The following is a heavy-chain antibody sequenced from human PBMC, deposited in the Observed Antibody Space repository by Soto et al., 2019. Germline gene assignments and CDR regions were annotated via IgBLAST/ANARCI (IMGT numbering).Heavy chain of an antibody. CDR2: IYYSGST. V-gene: IGHV4-31*03. J-gene: IGHJ5*02. CDR3: ARGERVAGDNWFDP. Sequence: SETLSLTCTVSGGSISSGDYYWSWIRQHPGQGLEWIGYIYYSGSTYYNPSLKSRVTISVDTSKNQFSLKLSSVTAADTAVYYCARGERVAGDNWFDPWGQGTLVTVSS. CDR1: GGSISSGDYY. D-gene: IGHD6-19*01.